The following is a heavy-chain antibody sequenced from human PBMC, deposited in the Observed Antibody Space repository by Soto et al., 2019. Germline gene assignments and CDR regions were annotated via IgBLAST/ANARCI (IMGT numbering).Heavy chain of an antibody. CDR3: AREGVAPYYYYGMDV. CDR1: GYTFTRSG. CDR2: ISTYNGDT. V-gene: IGHV1-18*04. Sequence: QVQLVQSGAEVKKPGASVKVSCKASGYTFTRSGISWVRQAPGQGLEWMGWISTYNGDTNYAQTFQGRVTMTTDTSTSTVYRELKSLRSDDTAVYYCAREGVAPYYYYGMDVWGQGTPGTVSS. J-gene: IGHJ6*02. D-gene: IGHD5-12*01.